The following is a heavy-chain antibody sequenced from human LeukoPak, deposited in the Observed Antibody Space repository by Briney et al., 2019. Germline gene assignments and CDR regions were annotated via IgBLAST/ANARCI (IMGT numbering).Heavy chain of an antibody. CDR3: ARSTTVTTNNWFDP. J-gene: IGHJ5*02. V-gene: IGHV3-33*01. CDR2: IWSDGSYK. D-gene: IGHD4-17*01. CDR1: GFTFNTFA. Sequence: GGSLRLSCAAFGFTFNTFAMHWDRQAPGKGLEWVAVIWSDGSYKYYADSVKGRFTISRDDSKNTLYLEMNSLRAEDTAVYYCARSTTVTTNNWFDPWGQGTLVTVS.